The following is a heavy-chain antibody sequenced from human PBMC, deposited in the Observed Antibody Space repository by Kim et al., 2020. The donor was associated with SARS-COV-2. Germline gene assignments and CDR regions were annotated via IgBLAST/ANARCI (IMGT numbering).Heavy chain of an antibody. Sequence: GRFTISRDNAKNSLYLQMTSMRAEDTAVYYCARDLRRAITKYYYYYGMDVWGQGTTVTVSS. D-gene: IGHD3-16*01. CDR3: ARDLRRAITKYYYYYGMDV. J-gene: IGHJ6*02. V-gene: IGHV3-11*06.